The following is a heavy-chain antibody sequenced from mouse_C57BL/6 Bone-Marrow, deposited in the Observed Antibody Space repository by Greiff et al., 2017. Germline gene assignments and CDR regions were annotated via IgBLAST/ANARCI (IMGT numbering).Heavy chain of an antibody. J-gene: IGHJ2*01. CDR1: GFNIKDYY. V-gene: IGHV14-2*01. D-gene: IGHD1-1*01. CDR2: IDPEDGET. CDR3: ANFPQLITTVVADFDY. Sequence: VQLQQSGAELVKPGASVKLSCTASGFNIKDYYMHWVKQRTEQGLEWIGRIDPEDGETKYAPKFQGKATITADPSSNTAYLQLSSLTSEDTAVYYCANFPQLITTVVADFDYWGQGTTRTVSS.